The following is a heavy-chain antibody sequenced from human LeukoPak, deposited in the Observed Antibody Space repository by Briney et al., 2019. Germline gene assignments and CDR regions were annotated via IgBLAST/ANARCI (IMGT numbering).Heavy chain of an antibody. J-gene: IGHJ4*02. Sequence: GGSLRLSCAASGFTFSSYGMHWVRQAPGKGLEWVAVISYDGSNKYYADSVKGRFTISRDNAKNSLYLRMNSLRAEDTAVYYCARDEGNRHYDYWGQGTLVTVSS. CDR3: ARDEGNRHYDY. V-gene: IGHV3-30*03. CDR2: ISYDGSNK. CDR1: GFTFSSYG.